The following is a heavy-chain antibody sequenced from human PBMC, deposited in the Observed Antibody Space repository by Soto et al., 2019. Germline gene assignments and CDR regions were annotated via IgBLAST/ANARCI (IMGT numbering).Heavy chain of an antibody. CDR2: INAGNGNT. CDR3: ARDHSGDYGYYYYYGMDV. J-gene: IGHJ6*02. Sequence: GASVWVSSKASGYTFTSYAMHWVRQAPGQRLEWMGWINAGNGNTKYSQKLQGRVTITRDTSASTAYMELSSLRSEDTAVYYCARDHSGDYGYYYYYGMDVWGQGTTVTVSS. V-gene: IGHV1-3*01. CDR1: GYTFTSYA. D-gene: IGHD4-17*01.